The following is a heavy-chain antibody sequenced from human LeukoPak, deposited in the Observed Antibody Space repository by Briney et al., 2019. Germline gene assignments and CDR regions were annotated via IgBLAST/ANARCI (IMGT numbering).Heavy chain of an antibody. CDR3: AKDHPYYDILTGYYRYAFDY. D-gene: IGHD3-9*01. V-gene: IGHV3-30*02. CDR1: GFTFSDYY. Sequence: GGSLRLSCAASGFTFSDYYMSWIRQAPGKGLEWVAFIRYDGSNKYYADSVKGRFTISRDNSKNTLYLQMNSLRAEDTAVYYCAKDHPYYDILTGYYRYAFDYWGQGTLVTVSS. CDR2: IRYDGSNK. J-gene: IGHJ4*02.